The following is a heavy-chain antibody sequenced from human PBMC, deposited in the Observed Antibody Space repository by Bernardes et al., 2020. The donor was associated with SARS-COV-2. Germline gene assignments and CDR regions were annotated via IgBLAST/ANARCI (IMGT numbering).Heavy chain of an antibody. CDR1: GFIFSNYG. D-gene: IGHD3-16*01. CDR2: TITSGKNT. CDR3: ARDIYALDA. J-gene: IGHJ6*02. V-gene: IGHV3-23*01. Sequence: GGSLRLSREASGFIFSNYGMTWVRQAPGKGLEWISATITSGKNTYYSNSVRGRFTISRDNSKNTLYLQMNSLRADDTAVYYCARDIYALDAWGQGTTVTVSS.